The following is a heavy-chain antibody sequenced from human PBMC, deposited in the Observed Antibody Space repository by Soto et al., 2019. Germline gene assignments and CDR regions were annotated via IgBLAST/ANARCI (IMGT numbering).Heavy chain of an antibody. D-gene: IGHD2-15*01. V-gene: IGHV4-31*03. CDR2: IYHSGST. J-gene: IGHJ4*02. Sequence: QVQLQESGPGLVKPTQTLSLTCTVSGSSISSGSYYWSWISQHPGNGLEWIGYIYHSGSTYYNPSLKSRATISLDTSKKQFSLKLSSVRAADTAVYYCARDYMAVVDWGQGTLVTVSS. CDR3: ARDYMAVVD. CDR1: GSSISSGSYY.